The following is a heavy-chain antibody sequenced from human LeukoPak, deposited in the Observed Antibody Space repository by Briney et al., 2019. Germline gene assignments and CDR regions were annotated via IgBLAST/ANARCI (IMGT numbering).Heavy chain of an antibody. CDR1: GGSFSGYY. CDR3: ARGLTYYDFWSGYYNGGLDY. CDR2: INHSGST. Sequence: SETLSLTCAVYGGSFSGYYWSWIRQPPGKGLEWIGEINHSGSTNYNPSLKSRVTISVDTSKNQFSLKLSSVTAADTAVYYCARGLTYYDFWSGYYNGGLDYWGQGTLVTVSS. V-gene: IGHV4-34*01. D-gene: IGHD3-3*01. J-gene: IGHJ4*02.